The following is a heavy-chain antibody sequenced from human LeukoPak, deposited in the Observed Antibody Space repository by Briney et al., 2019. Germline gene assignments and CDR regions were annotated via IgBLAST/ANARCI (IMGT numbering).Heavy chain of an antibody. CDR3: ARGRHIEMTTMGGGSDY. J-gene: IGHJ4*02. V-gene: IGHV1-2*02. Sequence: GASVKVSCKASGYTFTDYYMHWVRQAPGQGLEWMGWLNPNSGDTNYAQKFHGRVSMTRDSSISTAYMDLSDLRSDDTAVYSCARGRHIEMTTMGGGSDYWGQGTLVTVSS. CDR1: GYTFTDYY. CDR2: LNPNSGDT. D-gene: IGHD5-24*01.